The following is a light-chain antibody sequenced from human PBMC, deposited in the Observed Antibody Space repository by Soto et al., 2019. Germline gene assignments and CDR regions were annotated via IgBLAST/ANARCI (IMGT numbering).Light chain of an antibody. Sequence: DIQMTQSPSTLSASVGDRVTITCRASESINSWLAWYQQKPGKAPKLLIYKASNLESGVPSRFSGSGSGTEFTLTITSLQPDDFATYYCQQYQSYSQFGQGTKVAIK. CDR1: ESINSW. CDR2: KAS. V-gene: IGKV1-5*03. J-gene: IGKJ1*01. CDR3: QQYQSYSQ.